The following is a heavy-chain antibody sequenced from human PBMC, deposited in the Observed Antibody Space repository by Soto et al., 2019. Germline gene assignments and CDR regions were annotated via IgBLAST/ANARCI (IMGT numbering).Heavy chain of an antibody. J-gene: IGHJ5*02. Sequence: QVQLVQSGAEEKKPGASVKVSCKASGYTFTTYPMNWLRQAPGQRPEWMGWINVGNGGTKYSQKFQGRVSITRDTSASTAYMQLSRLRSDDTAVYYCATDRGGYCIGGSCPEAWFDPWGQGTLVTVTS. D-gene: IGHD2-15*01. V-gene: IGHV1-3*05. CDR2: INVGNGGT. CDR3: ATDRGGYCIGGSCPEAWFDP. CDR1: GYTFTTYP.